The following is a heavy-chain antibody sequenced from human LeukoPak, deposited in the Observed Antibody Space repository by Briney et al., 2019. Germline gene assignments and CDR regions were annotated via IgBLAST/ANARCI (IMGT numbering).Heavy chain of an antibody. CDR1: GGSISSGSYY. Sequence: SETLSLTCTVSGGSISSGSYYWSWIRQPPGKGLEWIGYIYSSGSTSYSPSLKSRTTISLDTSKNQFFLKLSSVTAADTAVYHCARDHGLLGIDYWGQGTLVTVSS. CDR2: IYSSGST. V-gene: IGHV4-30-4*08. CDR3: ARDHGLLGIDY. D-gene: IGHD2-15*01. J-gene: IGHJ4*02.